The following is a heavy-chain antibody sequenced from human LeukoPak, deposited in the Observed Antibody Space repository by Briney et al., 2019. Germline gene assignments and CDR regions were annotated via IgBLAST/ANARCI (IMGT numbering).Heavy chain of an antibody. CDR3: ARNPYSSSWYAPYYYYGMDV. CDR2: IKQDGSEK. D-gene: IGHD6-13*01. Sequence: PGGSLRLSCAASGFTFSSYWMSWVRQAPGKGLEWVANIKQDGSEKYYVDSVKGRFTISRDNSKNTLYLQMNSLRAEDTAVYYCARNPYSSSWYAPYYYYGMDVWGQGTTVTVSS. V-gene: IGHV3-7*01. CDR1: GFTFSSYW. J-gene: IGHJ6*02.